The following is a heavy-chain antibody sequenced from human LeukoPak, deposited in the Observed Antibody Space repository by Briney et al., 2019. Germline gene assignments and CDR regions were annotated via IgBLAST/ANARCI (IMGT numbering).Heavy chain of an antibody. CDR2: LKSDGTDT. V-gene: IGHV3-74*01. J-gene: IGHJ4*02. D-gene: IGHD1-1*01. CDR3: ARENWYLDS. CDR1: GFTFNTFA. Sequence: GRSLRLSCAASGFTFNTFAMHWVRQAPGKGLVWVSRLKSDGTDTGYADSVKGRFTISRDNAKSTLYLQMNSLRAEDTAVYYCARENWYLDSWGQGTLVTVSS.